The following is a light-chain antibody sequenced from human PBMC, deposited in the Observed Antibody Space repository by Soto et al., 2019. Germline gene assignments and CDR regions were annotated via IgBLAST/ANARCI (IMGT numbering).Light chain of an antibody. J-gene: IGLJ1*01. CDR2: DVS. Sequence: QSALTQPRSVSGSPGQSVTISCTGTSSDVGGYNYVSWYQQHPGKAPKVMIYDVSERPSGVPDRFSGSKSGNTASLTISGLXXEXEADYYCCSYAGSPRYVLGTGTKVTV. CDR1: SSDVGGYNY. CDR3: CSYAGSPRYV. V-gene: IGLV2-11*01.